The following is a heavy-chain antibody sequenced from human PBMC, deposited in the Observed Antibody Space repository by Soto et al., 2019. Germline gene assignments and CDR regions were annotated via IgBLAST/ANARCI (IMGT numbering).Heavy chain of an antibody. D-gene: IGHD3-3*01. J-gene: IGHJ4*02. CDR1: GYTFTSYG. Sequence: QVQLVQSGAEVKKPGASVKVSCKASGYTFTSYGISWVRQAPGQGLEWMGWISAYNGNTNYAQKLQGRVTMTTDPSTSRAYMELRSLRSDDTAVYYCARDFGGAVRFLEWLLLDYWGQRTMVTVSS. V-gene: IGHV1-18*01. CDR3: ARDFGGAVRFLEWLLLDY. CDR2: ISAYNGNT.